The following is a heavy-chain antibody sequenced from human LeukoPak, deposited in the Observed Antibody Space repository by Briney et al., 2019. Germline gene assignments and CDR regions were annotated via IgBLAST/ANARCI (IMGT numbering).Heavy chain of an antibody. J-gene: IGHJ4*02. CDR3: TRPFDYYGSGTYETIDDY. CDR1: GFTFSGSA. V-gene: IGHV3-73*01. Sequence: PGGSLKLSCAASGFTFSGSAMHWVRQASGKGLEWVGRIRSKANSYATAYAASVKGRFTISRDDSKNTAYLQMDSLKTEDTAVYYCTRPFDYYGSGTYETIDDYWGQGTLVTVSS. D-gene: IGHD3-10*01. CDR2: IRSKANSYAT.